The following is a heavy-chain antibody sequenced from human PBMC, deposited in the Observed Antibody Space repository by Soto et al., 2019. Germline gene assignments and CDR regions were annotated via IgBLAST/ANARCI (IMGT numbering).Heavy chain of an antibody. CDR3: ARDGQGLAPYALDV. CDR1: GFTFSGHA. D-gene: IGHD6-19*01. V-gene: IGHV3-33*01. J-gene: IGHJ6*02. Sequence: QVQLVESGGGVAQPGRSLRLSCTVSGFTFSGHAMHWVRQAPGKGLEWVTQIWYDGSNKYYAESVKGRFTISRDNSKNTLYLQRNSLRVEDTVVYDCARDGQGLAPYALDVWGQGTSVTVSS. CDR2: IWYDGSNK.